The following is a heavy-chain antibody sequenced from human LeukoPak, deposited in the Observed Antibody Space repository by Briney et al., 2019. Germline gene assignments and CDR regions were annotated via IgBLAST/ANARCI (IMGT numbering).Heavy chain of an antibody. Sequence: GGSLRLSCAVSGLTVNDNYLNWVRQAPGKGLEWVSVIYSGGSTYYADSVKGRFTISRDNSKNTLYLQMNSLRAEDTAVYYCAKDELGSSSWYWDAFDIWGQGTMVTVSS. V-gene: IGHV3-66*02. CDR2: IYSGGST. D-gene: IGHD6-13*01. CDR1: GLTVNDNY. J-gene: IGHJ3*02. CDR3: AKDELGSSSWYWDAFDI.